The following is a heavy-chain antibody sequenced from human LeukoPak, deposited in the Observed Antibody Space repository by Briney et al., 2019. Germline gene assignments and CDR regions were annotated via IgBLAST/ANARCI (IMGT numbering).Heavy chain of an antibody. CDR1: GGSISSSSYY. J-gene: IGHJ4*02. V-gene: IGHV4-39*01. Sequence: SETLSLTCTVSGGSISSSSYYWGWIRQPPGKGLEWIGSIYYSGSTYYNPSLKSRVTISVDTSKNQFSLKLSSVTAADTAVYYCARISFNDYGDSRRDYWGQGTLVTVSS. CDR3: ARISFNDYGDSRRDY. CDR2: IYYSGST. D-gene: IGHD4-17*01.